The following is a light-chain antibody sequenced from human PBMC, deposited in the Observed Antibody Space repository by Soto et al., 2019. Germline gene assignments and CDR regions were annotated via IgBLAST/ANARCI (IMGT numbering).Light chain of an antibody. V-gene: IGKV1-5*01. CDR2: DAS. J-gene: IGKJ5*01. CDR1: QSISSW. CDR3: QQYNNWLPIT. Sequence: DIQMTQSPSTLSASVGDRVTITCRASQSISSWLAWYQQKPGKAPKLLIYDASSLESGVPSRFSGSGSGTEFTLTISSLQSEDFAIYYCQQYNNWLPITFGQGTRLEI.